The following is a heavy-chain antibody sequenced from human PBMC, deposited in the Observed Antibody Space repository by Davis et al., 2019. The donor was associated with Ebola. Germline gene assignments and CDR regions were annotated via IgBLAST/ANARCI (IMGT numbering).Heavy chain of an antibody. J-gene: IGHJ4*02. Sequence: AASVKVSCKASGYTFTGYYMHWVRQAPGQGLEWMGWINPNSGGTNYAQKFQGWVTMTRDTSISTAYMELSRLRSDDTAVYYCARPTYYDSSGYYYFDYWGQGTLVTVSS. D-gene: IGHD3-22*01. CDR3: ARPTYYDSSGYYYFDY. CDR2: INPNSGGT. CDR1: GYTFTGYY. V-gene: IGHV1-2*04.